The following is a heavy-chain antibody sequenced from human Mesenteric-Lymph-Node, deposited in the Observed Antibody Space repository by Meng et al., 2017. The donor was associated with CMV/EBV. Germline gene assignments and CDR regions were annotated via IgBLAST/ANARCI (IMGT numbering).Heavy chain of an antibody. Sequence: YIFTGYYIHWVRQAPGQGLEWVGRINPNSDGTDYAQTFQGRVTMTRDTSITTAYMELSSLRSDDTAVYYCARVKGGIAAAAPRYFQHWGQGTLVTVSS. CDR2: INPNSDGT. CDR3: ARVKGGIAAAAPRYFQH. J-gene: IGHJ1*01. V-gene: IGHV1-2*06. CDR1: YIFTGYY. D-gene: IGHD6-13*01.